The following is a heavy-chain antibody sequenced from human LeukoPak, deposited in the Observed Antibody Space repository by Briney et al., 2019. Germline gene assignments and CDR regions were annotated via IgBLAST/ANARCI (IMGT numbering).Heavy chain of an antibody. D-gene: IGHD1-26*01. V-gene: IGHV3-73*01. CDR2: IRSKANSYAT. Sequence: GGSLRLSCAASGFTFSGSAMHWVRQASGKGLEWVGRIRSKANSYATAYAASVKGRFTISRDDSKNTAYLQMNSLKTEDTAVYYCTRIVGAHGGDRGPYWGQGTLVTVSS. CDR3: TRIVGAHGGDRGPY. CDR1: GFTFSGSA. J-gene: IGHJ4*02.